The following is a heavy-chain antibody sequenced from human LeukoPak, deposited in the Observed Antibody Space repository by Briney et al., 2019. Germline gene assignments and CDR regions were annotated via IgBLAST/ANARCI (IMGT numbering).Heavy chain of an antibody. V-gene: IGHV3-21*01. J-gene: IGHJ6*03. Sequence: RPGGSLRLSCAASGFTFNTYSMNWVRQAPGKGLEWVSSISSGSSYIYYADSVKGRFTISRDNAKNSLYLQMNSLRAEDTAVYYCAKDSFGIGEFYYYYYMDVWGKGTTVTISS. CDR2: ISSGSSYI. CDR1: GFTFNTYS. D-gene: IGHD3-10*01. CDR3: AKDSFGIGEFYYYYYMDV.